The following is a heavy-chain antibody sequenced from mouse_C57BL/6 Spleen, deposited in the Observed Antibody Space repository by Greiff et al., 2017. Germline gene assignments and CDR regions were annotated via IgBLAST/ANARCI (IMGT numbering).Heavy chain of an antibody. CDR1: GFTFSDYY. Sequence: EVQGVESGGGLVQPGGSLKLSCAASGFTFSDYYMYWVRQTPEKRLEWVAYLSNGGGSTYYPDTVKGRFTISRDNAKNTLYLQMSRLKSEDTAMYYCARRDYGNYDAMDYWGQGTSVTVSS. D-gene: IGHD2-1*01. CDR3: ARRDYGNYDAMDY. V-gene: IGHV5-12*01. J-gene: IGHJ4*01. CDR2: LSNGGGST.